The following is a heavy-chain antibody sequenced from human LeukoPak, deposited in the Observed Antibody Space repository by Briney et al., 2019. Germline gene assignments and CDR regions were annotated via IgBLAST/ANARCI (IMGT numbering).Heavy chain of an antibody. CDR2: ISAYNGNT. CDR1: GYTFTSYG. D-gene: IGHD3-3*01. Sequence: ASVKVSCRASGYTFTSYGISWVRQAPGQGLEWMGWISAYNGNTNYAQKLQGRVTMTTDTSTSTAYMELRSLRSDDTAVYYCARVGVNGFWSGYPYYFDYWGQGTLVTVSS. CDR3: ARVGVNGFWSGYPYYFDY. V-gene: IGHV1-18*01. J-gene: IGHJ4*02.